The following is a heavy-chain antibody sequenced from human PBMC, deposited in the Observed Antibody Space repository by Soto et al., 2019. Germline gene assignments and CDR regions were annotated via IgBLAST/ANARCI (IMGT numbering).Heavy chain of an antibody. V-gene: IGHV3-23*01. CDR1: GFTFSSYA. CDR3: AKDGDSITSNKTLDY. D-gene: IGHD2-2*01. Sequence: GGSLRLSCAASGFTFSSYAMCWVRQAPGKGLEWVSSISVSGDRTFYADSVKGRFTISRDNSRNTLHLQMNSLRAEDTAVYYCAKDGDSITSNKTLDYWGQGTLVTVSS. CDR2: ISVSGDRT. J-gene: IGHJ4*02.